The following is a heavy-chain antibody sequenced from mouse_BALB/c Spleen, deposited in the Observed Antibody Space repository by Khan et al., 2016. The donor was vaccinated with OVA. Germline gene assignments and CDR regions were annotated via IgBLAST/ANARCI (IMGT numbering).Heavy chain of an antibody. CDR3: ARAGSWYNYAMDY. J-gene: IGHJ4*01. V-gene: IGHV3-2*02. CDR1: GYSITSDYA. D-gene: IGHD1-1*02. Sequence: EVELVELGPGLVKPSQSLSLTCTVTGYSITSDYAWNWIRQFPGNKLEWMGYISYSGSTNYNPALKSRISITRDTSKNQFFLQLNSVTTEDTATEYCARAGSWYNYAMDYWGQGTSVTVSS. CDR2: ISYSGST.